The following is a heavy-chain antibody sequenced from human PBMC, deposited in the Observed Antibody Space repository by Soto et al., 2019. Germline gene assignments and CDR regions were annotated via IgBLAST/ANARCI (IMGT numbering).Heavy chain of an antibody. Sequence: EVQLVESGGGLVQPGGSLRLSCEASGLTFSSYWMRWVRLAPGKGLEWVAIIKEDGTEIYYVDSVKGRFTISRDNAKNPLYLQMNSLRAEDTAVYYCARDGDGYNRVAFDIWGQWTMVTVSS. J-gene: IGHJ3*02. CDR2: IKEDGTEI. D-gene: IGHD5-12*01. CDR1: GLTFSSYW. V-gene: IGHV3-7*04. CDR3: ARDGDGYNRVAFDI.